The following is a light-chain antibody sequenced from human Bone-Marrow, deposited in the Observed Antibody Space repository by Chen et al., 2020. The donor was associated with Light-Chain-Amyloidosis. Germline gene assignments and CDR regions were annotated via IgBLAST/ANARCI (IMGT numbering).Light chain of an antibody. J-gene: IGLJ2*01. CDR1: KLRNMY. Sequence: SIELNQPTSVSVSPGQTARVTCSGDKLRNMYVCWYQVSPGQSPILVIYKDDQRPTGIPDRFTASNSGNTATLTITGTQAMDEADYFCQAWDDSTVLFGGGTKVTVL. V-gene: IGLV3-1*01. CDR3: QAWDDSTVL. CDR2: KDD.